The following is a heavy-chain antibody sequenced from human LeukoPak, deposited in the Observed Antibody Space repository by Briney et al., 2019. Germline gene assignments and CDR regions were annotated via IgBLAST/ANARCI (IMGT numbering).Heavy chain of an antibody. D-gene: IGHD3-16*02. CDR3: ARGVGRLGELSLYYGRPSFSDY. Sequence: GGSLRLSCTASGFTVSSNYMNWVRQAPGKGLEWVSVIYRDGTTYYADSVRGRFTISRDTSKNTLYLQMNSLRAEDTAVFYCARGVGRLGELSLYYGRPSFSDYWGQGTLVTVSS. J-gene: IGHJ4*02. V-gene: IGHV3-53*01. CDR2: IYRDGTT. CDR1: GFTVSSNY.